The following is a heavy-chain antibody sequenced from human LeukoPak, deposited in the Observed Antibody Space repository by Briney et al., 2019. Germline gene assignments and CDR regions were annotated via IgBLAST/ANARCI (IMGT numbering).Heavy chain of an antibody. V-gene: IGHV3-53*01. Sequence: GGSLRLSCAASGFTVSSNYMSWVRQAPGKGLEWGSVIYSGGSTYYADSVKGRFTISRDNSKNTPYLQMNSLRAEDTAVYYCAREIIQLPGYFDYWGQGTLVTVSS. CDR3: AREIIQLPGYFDY. D-gene: IGHD5-18*01. J-gene: IGHJ4*02. CDR1: GFTVSSNY. CDR2: IYSGGST.